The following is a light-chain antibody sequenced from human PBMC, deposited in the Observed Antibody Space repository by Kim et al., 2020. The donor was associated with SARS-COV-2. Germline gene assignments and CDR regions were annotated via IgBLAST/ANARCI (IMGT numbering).Light chain of an antibody. CDR3: QQLSNWPPLFT. CDR1: PSISSS. Sequence: DIVLTQSPATLSLSPGERATLSCRASPSISSSLGWYQQKPGQAPRLLIYDTSKRATGIPARFSGSGSGTDFTLTISSLEPEDSAVYYWQQLSNWPPLFTFGPGTKVDIK. CDR2: DTS. J-gene: IGKJ3*01. V-gene: IGKV3-11*01.